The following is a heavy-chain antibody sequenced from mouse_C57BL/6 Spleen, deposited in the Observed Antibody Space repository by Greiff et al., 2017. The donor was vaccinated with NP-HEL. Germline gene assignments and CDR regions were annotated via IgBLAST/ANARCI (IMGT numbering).Heavy chain of an antibody. CDR3: ARGAYGSSYVVYYFDY. V-gene: IGHV3-6*01. CDR2: ISYDGSK. Sequence: EVQLQESGPGLVKPSQSLSLTCSVTGYSITSGYYWNWIRQFPGNKLEWMGYISYDGSKKDKPSLKNRISITRDTSKNQFFLKLNSVTTEDTATYYCARGAYGSSYVVYYFDYWGQGTTLTVSS. D-gene: IGHD1-1*01. CDR1: GYSITSGYY. J-gene: IGHJ2*01.